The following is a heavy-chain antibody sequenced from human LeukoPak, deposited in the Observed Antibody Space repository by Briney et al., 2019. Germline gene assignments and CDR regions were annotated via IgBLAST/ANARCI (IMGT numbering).Heavy chain of an antibody. J-gene: IGHJ2*01. V-gene: IGHV4-34*01. CDR2: INQRRNT. D-gene: IGHD6-19*01. CDR3: ARHGWHAWYFDL. Sequence: SETLSLTCVVYGGSFSGYSWSWIRQPPGKGLEWIGEINQRRNTNYNPSLKSRVAISIDTSKNQFSLKLSSVTAADTAVYYCARHGWHAWYFDLWGRGTLVTVSS. CDR1: GGSFSGYS.